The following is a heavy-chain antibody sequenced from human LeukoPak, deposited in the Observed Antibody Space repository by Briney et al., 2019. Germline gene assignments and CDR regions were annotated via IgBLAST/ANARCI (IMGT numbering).Heavy chain of an antibody. CDR1: GFIFSHYT. CDR2: INGSGDAT. V-gene: IGHV3-23*01. D-gene: IGHD2-21*01. Sequence: GGSRRLSCAASGFIFSHYTMTWVRQAPGKGLEWISSINGSGDATKYADSVMGRFTISRDNSKNTVSLQMNSLRAEDTAVYYCAKSDCGSDGCKLLNYWGQGTLVTASS. CDR3: AKSDCGSDGCKLLNY. J-gene: IGHJ4*02.